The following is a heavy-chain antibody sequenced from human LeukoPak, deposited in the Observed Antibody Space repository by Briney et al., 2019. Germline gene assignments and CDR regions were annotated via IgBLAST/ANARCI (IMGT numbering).Heavy chain of an antibody. Sequence: GGSLRLSCAVSGLTFSNFKMNWVRQAPGKGLEWVSYITSSSGSIYYADSVKGRFTISRDNAKNSLYLQMNSLRVEDTAVYYCARDRWFGELFDPFDIWGQGTMVTVSS. CDR2: ITSSSGSI. J-gene: IGHJ3*02. D-gene: IGHD3-10*01. CDR1: GLTFSNFK. V-gene: IGHV3-48*03. CDR3: ARDRWFGELFDPFDI.